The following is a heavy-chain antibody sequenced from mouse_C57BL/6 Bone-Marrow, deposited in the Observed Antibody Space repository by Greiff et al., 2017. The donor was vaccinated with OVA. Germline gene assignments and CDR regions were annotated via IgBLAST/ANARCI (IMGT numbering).Heavy chain of an antibody. D-gene: IGHD2-5*01. CDR1: GYTFTSYW. J-gene: IGHJ4*01. CDR2: IHPNSGGT. CDR3: ARWVYSKYANYAMDD. V-gene: IGHV1-64*01. Sequence: QVQLQQPGAELVKPGASVKLSCKASGYTFTSYWMHWVKQRPGQGLEWIGMIHPNSGGTNYNEKFKSKATLTVDKSSSTAYMQLSSLTSEDAAVYYCARWVYSKYANYAMDDWGQGTTVTVSS.